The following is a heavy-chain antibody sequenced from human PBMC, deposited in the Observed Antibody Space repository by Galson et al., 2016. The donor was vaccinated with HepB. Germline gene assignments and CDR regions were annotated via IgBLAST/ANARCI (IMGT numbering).Heavy chain of an antibody. V-gene: IGHV1-69*04. CDR1: GGSFSSYV. J-gene: IGHJ6*02. Sequence: SVKVSCKASGGSFSSYVISWVRQAPGHGLEWLGRIIPILGTADYAQQFQGKITITADKSTSTVYMEMRSLRSEDTAVYYCARTVVVVATALGPSYGMDIWGQGTTVTVSS. D-gene: IGHD2-2*01. CDR3: ARTVVVVATALGPSYGMDI. CDR2: IIPILGTA.